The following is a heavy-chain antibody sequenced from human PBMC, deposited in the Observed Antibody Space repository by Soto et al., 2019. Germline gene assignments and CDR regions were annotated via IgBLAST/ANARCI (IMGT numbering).Heavy chain of an antibody. J-gene: IGHJ6*02. CDR2: INHSGST. D-gene: IGHD6-13*01. CDR3: AIQQQLGPAGMDV. CDR1: GGSFSGYY. Sequence: SETLSLTCAVYGGSFSGYYWSWIRQPPGKGLEWIGEINHSGSTNYNPSLKSRVTISVDTSKNQFSLKLSSVTAADTAVYYCAIQQQLGPAGMDVWGQGTTVTGSS. V-gene: IGHV4-34*01.